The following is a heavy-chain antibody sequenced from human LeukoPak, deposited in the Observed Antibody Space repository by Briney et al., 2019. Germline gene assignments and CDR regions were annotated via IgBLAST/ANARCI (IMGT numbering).Heavy chain of an antibody. V-gene: IGHV1-46*01. J-gene: IGHJ4*02. CDR1: GYTFTSHY. CDR3: ATVLAVAAGFDY. D-gene: IGHD6-19*01. CDR2: INPTGGST. Sequence: GASVKVSCKASGYTFTSHYMHWVRQAPGQGLEWMGLINPTGGSTGYAQKFQGRVTITADESTSTAYMELSSLRSEDTAVYYCATVLAVAAGFDYWGQGTLVTVSS.